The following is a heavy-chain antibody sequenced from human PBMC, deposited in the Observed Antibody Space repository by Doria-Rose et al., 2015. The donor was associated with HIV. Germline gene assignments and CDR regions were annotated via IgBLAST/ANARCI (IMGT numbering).Heavy chain of an antibody. Sequence: QVQLVQSGAEVKKPGASVKVSCKASGYTFTSYGISWVRQAPGQGLEWMGWISAYNGNTDYAQKFRDRVTLTTDTSTSPAYMELRNLRSDDTAVYYCARSTGAANTIPPGYWGQGTLVTVSS. CDR2: ISAYNGNT. V-gene: IGHV1-18*01. D-gene: IGHD3-9*01. CDR3: ARSTGAANTIPPGY. J-gene: IGHJ4*02. CDR1: GYTFTSYG.